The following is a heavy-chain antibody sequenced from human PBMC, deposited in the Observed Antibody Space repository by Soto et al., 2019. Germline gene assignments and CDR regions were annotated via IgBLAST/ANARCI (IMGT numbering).Heavy chain of an antibody. Sequence: EVQLVESGGGLVQPGGSLRLSCTASGFTFSDSWMTWVRQAPGKGLEWVARIKPDESEKKYADSVKGRFSISRDNAKNPMYLQMDSLRGEDTAVYYCASTKYDSSAYYYWYLGLWGRGTLVTVSS. CDR2: IKPDESEK. V-gene: IGHV3-7*01. J-gene: IGHJ2*01. CDR3: ASTKYDSSAYYYWYLGL. D-gene: IGHD3-22*01. CDR1: GFTFSDSW.